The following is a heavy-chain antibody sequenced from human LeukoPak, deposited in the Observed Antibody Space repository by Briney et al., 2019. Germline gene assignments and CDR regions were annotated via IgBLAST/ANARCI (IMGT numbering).Heavy chain of an antibody. CDR3: ARDHGSNYGTIDY. CDR1: GFTFSSYA. Sequence: GGSLRLSCAASGFTFSSYAMHWVRQAPGKGLEWVAVISYDGSNKYYADSVKGRFTISRDNSKNTLYLQMNSLRAEDTAVYYCARDHGSNYGTIDYWGQGTLVTVSS. J-gene: IGHJ4*02. D-gene: IGHD4-11*01. CDR2: ISYDGSNK. V-gene: IGHV3-30-3*01.